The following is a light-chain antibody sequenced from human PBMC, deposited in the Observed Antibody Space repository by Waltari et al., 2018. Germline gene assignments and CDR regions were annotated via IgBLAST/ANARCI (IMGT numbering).Light chain of an antibody. J-gene: IGKJ2*01. Sequence: DIVMTQSPLSLPVTPGEPASISCRSSQSLLHSNGDNYLGWYLQKPGQSPQLLIYLGSNRASGVPDRFSGSGSGTDFTLKISRVEAEDVGVYYCMQALQTPVTFGQGTKLKIK. CDR1: QSLLHSNGDNY. V-gene: IGKV2-28*01. CDR2: LGS. CDR3: MQALQTPVT.